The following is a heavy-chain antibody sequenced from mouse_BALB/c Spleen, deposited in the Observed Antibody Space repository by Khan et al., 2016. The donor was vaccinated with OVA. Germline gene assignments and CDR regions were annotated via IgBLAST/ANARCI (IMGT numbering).Heavy chain of an antibody. V-gene: IGHV3-2*02. J-gene: IGHJ3*01. Sequence: EVELQESGPGLVKPSQSLSLTCTVTGYSITTDYAWNWIRQFPGNQLEWMGYISYRGSTSYNPSLKSRISITRDTSKNPFFLQFNSVTSEDTATFYCARLGPGFSYWGQGTLVTVSA. D-gene: IGHD4-1*01. CDR2: ISYRGST. CDR1: GYSITTDYA. CDR3: ARLGPGFSY.